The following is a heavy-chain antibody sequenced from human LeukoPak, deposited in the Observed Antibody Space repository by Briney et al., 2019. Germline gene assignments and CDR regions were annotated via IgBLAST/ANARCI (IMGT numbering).Heavy chain of an antibody. CDR2: ISWNSGSI. D-gene: IGHD3-9*01. Sequence: PGGSLRLSCAASGFTFDDYAMHWVRQAPGKGLEWVSGISWNSGSIGYADSVKGRFTISRDNAKNFLYLQMNSLRAEDTALYYCAKASRGDGRYFDWLFSYYFDYWGQGTLVTVSS. CDR3: AKASRGDGRYFDWLFSYYFDY. CDR1: GFTFDDYA. V-gene: IGHV3-9*01. J-gene: IGHJ4*02.